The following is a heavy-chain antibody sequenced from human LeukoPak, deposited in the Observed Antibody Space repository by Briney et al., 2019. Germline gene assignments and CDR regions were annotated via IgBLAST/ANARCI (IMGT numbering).Heavy chain of an antibody. CDR2: ISSSSSYI. CDR1: GFTFSSYS. V-gene: IGHV3-21*01. CDR3: ARDGRGSGYGDYVLYYYYYYMDV. J-gene: IGHJ6*03. D-gene: IGHD4-17*01. Sequence: GGSLRLSCAASGFTFSSYSMNWVRQAPGKGLEWVSSISSSSSYIYYADSVKGRFTISRDNAKNSLYLQMNSLRAEDTAVYYCARDGRGSGYGDYVLYYYYYYMDVWGKGTTVTISS.